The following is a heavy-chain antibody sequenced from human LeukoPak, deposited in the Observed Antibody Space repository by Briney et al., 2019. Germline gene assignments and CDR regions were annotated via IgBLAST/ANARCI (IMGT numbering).Heavy chain of an antibody. Sequence: ASVKVSCKASGYTFTGYYMHWVRQAPGQGLEWMGWINPNSGGTNYAQKFQGRVTMTRDTSISTAYMELSRLRSDDTAVYYCARVVERRRPFDYWGQGTLVTVSS. CDR1: GYTFTGYY. D-gene: IGHD2-15*01. V-gene: IGHV1-2*02. CDR3: ARVVERRRPFDY. J-gene: IGHJ4*02. CDR2: INPNSGGT.